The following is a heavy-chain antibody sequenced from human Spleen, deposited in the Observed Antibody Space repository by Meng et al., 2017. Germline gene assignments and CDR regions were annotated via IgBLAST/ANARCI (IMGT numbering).Heavy chain of an antibody. V-gene: IGHV3-23*01. CDR2: ITASGGST. Sequence: GESLKISCAASGFTFSSYAMSWVRQAPGKGLEWVSAITASGGSTYYGDPVKGQFTISRDNSKNTLYLQMDSLRAEDTAVYYCAKDRLRELTPRDYWGQGTLVTVSS. D-gene: IGHD1-26*01. CDR1: GFTFSSYA. J-gene: IGHJ4*02. CDR3: AKDRLRELTPRDY.